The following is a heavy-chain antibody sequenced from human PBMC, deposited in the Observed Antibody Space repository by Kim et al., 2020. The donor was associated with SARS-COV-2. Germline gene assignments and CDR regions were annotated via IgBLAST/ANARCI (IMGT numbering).Heavy chain of an antibody. Sequence: ASVKVSCKASGYTFTSYGISWVRQAPGQGLEWMGWISAYNGNTNYAQKLQGRVTMTTDTSTSTAYMELRSLRSDDTAVYYCARGPGVGPTYYYDSSGCDYWGQGTLVTVSS. J-gene: IGHJ4*02. CDR3: ARGPGVGPTYYYDSSGCDY. V-gene: IGHV1-18*01. D-gene: IGHD3-22*01. CDR2: ISAYNGNT. CDR1: GYTFTSYG.